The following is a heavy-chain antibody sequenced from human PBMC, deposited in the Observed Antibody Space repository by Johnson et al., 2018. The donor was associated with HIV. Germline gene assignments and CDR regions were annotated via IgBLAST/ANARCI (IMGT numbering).Heavy chain of an antibody. J-gene: IGHJ3*02. Sequence: QVQLVESGGGVVRPGGSLRLSCAASGFTFSSYGMHWVRQAPGKGLEWVAVISYDGSNKYYADSVKGRFTISRDSSKNTLYLQMNTLRADDTAVYYCARGSRYTHDNDDVYLLQAFDIWGQGTMVTVSS. V-gene: IGHV3-30*03. CDR2: ISYDGSNK. CDR1: GFTFSSYG. D-gene: IGHD3-16*01. CDR3: ARGSRYTHDNDDVYLLQAFDI.